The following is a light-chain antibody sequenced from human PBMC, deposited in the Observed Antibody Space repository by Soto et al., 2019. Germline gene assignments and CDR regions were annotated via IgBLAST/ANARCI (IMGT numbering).Light chain of an antibody. CDR2: EDN. Sequence: NFMLTQPHSVSASPGKTVTISCTRSSGGIASNYVQWYQQRPGSSPTTVIYEDNQRPSGVPDRFSGSVDSSSNSASLTISGLKTEDEADYYCQSYDSSNHVVFGGGTKVTVL. V-gene: IGLV6-57*01. CDR3: QSYDSSNHVV. J-gene: IGLJ2*01. CDR1: SGGIASNY.